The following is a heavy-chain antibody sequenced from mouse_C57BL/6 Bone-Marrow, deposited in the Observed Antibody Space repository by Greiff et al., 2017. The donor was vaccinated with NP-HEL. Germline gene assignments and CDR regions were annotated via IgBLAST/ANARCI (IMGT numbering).Heavy chain of an antibody. CDR3: AREGGSSQYYFDY. CDR1: GYTFTSYW. Sequence: VQLQQPGAELVKPGASVKLSCKASGYTFTSYWMQWVKQRPGQGLEWIGEIDPSDSYTNYNQKFKGKSTLTVDKSSSTAYMQLSSLTSEDSAVYYCAREGGSSQYYFDYWGQGTTLTVSS. V-gene: IGHV1-50*01. D-gene: IGHD1-1*01. CDR2: IDPSDSYT. J-gene: IGHJ2*01.